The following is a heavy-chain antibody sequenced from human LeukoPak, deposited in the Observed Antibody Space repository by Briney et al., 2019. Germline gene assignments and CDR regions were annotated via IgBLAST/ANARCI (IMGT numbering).Heavy chain of an antibody. CDR1: GGSISSYY. CDR3: ARHVVSFNWFDP. V-gene: IGHV4-59*08. CDR2: IYYSGNT. J-gene: IGHJ5*02. Sequence: SETLSLTCTVSGGSISSYYWSWIRQPPGKGLEWIGYIYYSGNTNYNPSLKSRVTISVDTSKNQFSLKLGSVTAAGTAVYYCARHVVSFNWFDPWGQGTPVTVSP. D-gene: IGHD2-2*01.